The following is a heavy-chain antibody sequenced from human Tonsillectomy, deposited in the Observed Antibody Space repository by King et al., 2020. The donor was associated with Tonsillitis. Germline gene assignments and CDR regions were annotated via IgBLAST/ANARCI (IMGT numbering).Heavy chain of an antibody. D-gene: IGHD3-10*01. J-gene: IGHJ1*01. CDR1: GYSFTNYW. CDR3: GRPSEESYGSGRPEYFQH. V-gene: IGHV5-51*01. Sequence: DVQLVESGAEVKKPGESLKISCKGSGYSFTNYWIGWVRQMAGKGLEWMGIIYPGDSDTRYSPSFQGQVIYPGDSDTRYSPSFQGQVTISVDKSISTVYLQWSSLKASDTAMYYCGRPSEESYGSGRPEYFQHWGQGTLVIVSS. CDR2: IYPGDSDT.